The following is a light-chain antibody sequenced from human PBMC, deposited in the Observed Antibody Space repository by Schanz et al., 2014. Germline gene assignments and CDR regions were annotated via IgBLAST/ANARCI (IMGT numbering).Light chain of an antibody. Sequence: EIVMTQSPATLSVSPGERATLSCRASQSLSSNLAWYQQKPGQAPRLLIYGASTRATGIPARFSGSGSGTDFTLTISRLEPEDFAVYYCQQYGTSPITFGQGTRLEI. CDR2: GAS. J-gene: IGKJ5*01. CDR1: QSLSSN. CDR3: QQYGTSPIT. V-gene: IGKV3-15*01.